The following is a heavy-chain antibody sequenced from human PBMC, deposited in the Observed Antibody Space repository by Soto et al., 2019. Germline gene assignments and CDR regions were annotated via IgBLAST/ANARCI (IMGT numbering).Heavy chain of an antibody. CDR1: GFTFSSYS. J-gene: IGHJ4*02. Sequence: GGSLRLSCAASGFTFSSYSMNWVRQAPGKGLEWVSSISSSSSYIYYADSVKGRFTISGDNAKNSLYLQMNSLSAEDTAAYYSASTYCTNRVCYIPRRGFDYWGQGTLVTVSS. CDR2: ISSSSSYI. D-gene: IGHD2-8*01. V-gene: IGHV3-21*01. CDR3: ASTYCTNRVCYIPRRGFDY.